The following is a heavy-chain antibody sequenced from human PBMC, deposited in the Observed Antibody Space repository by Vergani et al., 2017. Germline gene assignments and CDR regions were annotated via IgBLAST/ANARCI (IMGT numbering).Heavy chain of an antibody. CDR1: GFTFSRHW. CDR2: VNPEGTNT. CDR3: ARDRRPYSSGWGFDY. V-gene: IGHV3-74*01. Sequence: EVQLVESGGGLVQPGGSLRLSCAASGFTFSRHWMHWVRQAPGKGLVWVSRVNPEGTNTPYADSVKGRFTISRDNAKNSLYLQMNSLRAEDTAVYYCARDRRPYSSGWGFDYWGQGTLVTVSS. D-gene: IGHD6-19*01. J-gene: IGHJ4*02.